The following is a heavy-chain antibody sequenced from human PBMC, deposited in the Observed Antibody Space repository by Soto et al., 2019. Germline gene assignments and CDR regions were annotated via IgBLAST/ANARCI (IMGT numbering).Heavy chain of an antibody. Sequence: QVTLKESGPVLVKPTETLTLTCTVSGFSLSNARMGVSWIRQPPGKALEWLAHIFSNDEKSYSTSLKSRLTISKDTSKSQVVLTMTNMDPVDTATYYCARIPVVVFPDEPYYYYGMDVWGQGTTVTVSS. D-gene: IGHD2-15*01. J-gene: IGHJ6*02. V-gene: IGHV2-26*01. CDR3: ARIPVVVFPDEPYYYYGMDV. CDR2: IFSNDEK. CDR1: GFSLSNARMG.